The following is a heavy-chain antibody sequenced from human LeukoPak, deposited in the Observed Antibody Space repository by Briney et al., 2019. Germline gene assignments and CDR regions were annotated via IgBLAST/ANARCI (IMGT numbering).Heavy chain of an antibody. J-gene: IGHJ4*02. V-gene: IGHV1-46*01. D-gene: IGHD3-16*01. CDR2: INPSGGST. CDR1: AYSFTPYA. CDR3: AGAGTRNYDYVWGSEQILFDY. Sequence: ASVKVSCKTSAYSFTPYAMHWVRQAPGQGLEWMGIINPSGGSTSYAQKFQGRVTMTRDTSTSTVYMELSSLRSEDTAVYYCAGAGTRNYDYVWGSEQILFDYWGQGTLVTVSS.